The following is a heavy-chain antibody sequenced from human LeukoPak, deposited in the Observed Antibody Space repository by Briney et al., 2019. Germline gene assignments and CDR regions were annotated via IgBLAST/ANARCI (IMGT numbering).Heavy chain of an antibody. CDR1: GFTFSSYG. Sequence: GGSLRLSCAASGFTFSSYGMHWVRQAPGKGLEWVAVIWYDGSNKYYADSVKGRFTISRDNSKNTLYLQMNSLRAEDTAVYYCAKDQSKAVAGMNYPQYYFDYWGQGTLVTVSS. D-gene: IGHD6-19*01. CDR2: IWYDGSNK. CDR3: AKDQSKAVAGMNYPQYYFDY. V-gene: IGHV3-30*02. J-gene: IGHJ4*02.